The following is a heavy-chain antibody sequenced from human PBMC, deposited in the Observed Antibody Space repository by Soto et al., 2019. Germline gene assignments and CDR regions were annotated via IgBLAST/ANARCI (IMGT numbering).Heavy chain of an antibody. J-gene: IGHJ4*02. CDR2: ISYDGRSK. CDR1: GFTFSNYA. Sequence: QVQLVESGGGVVQPGRSLRLSCAASGFTFSNYAMNWVRQAPGKGLEWVALISYDGRSKYYADSVKGRFTISRDNSKNTLYLQMNSLRAENTATYYCASGGTSGYEPFLYWGQGTLVTVSS. D-gene: IGHD5-12*01. CDR3: ASGGTSGYEPFLY. V-gene: IGHV3-30*04.